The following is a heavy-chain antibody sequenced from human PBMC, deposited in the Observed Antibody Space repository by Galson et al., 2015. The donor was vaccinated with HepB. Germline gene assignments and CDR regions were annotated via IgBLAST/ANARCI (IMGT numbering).Heavy chain of an antibody. CDR2: ISGSGGST. D-gene: IGHD2-2*02. J-gene: IGHJ3*02. Sequence: SLRLSCAASGFTFSSYAMSWVRQAPGKGLEWVSAISGSGGSTYYADSVKGRFTISRDNSKNTLYLQMNSLRAEDTAVYYCAKDRSHPSYCSSTSCYTSGAAFDIWGQGTMVTVSS. CDR3: AKDRSHPSYCSSTSCYTSGAAFDI. CDR1: GFTFSSYA. V-gene: IGHV3-23*01.